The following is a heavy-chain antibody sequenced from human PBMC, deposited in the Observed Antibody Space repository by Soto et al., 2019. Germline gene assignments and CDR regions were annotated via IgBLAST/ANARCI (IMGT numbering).Heavy chain of an antibody. CDR2: ISGSSSTT. CDR1: GFTFSSYA. Sequence: PGGSLRLSCAASGFTFSSYAMNWVRQAPGKGLEWVSVISGSSSTTFYADSVKGRFSISRDNSKKEVYLQMNSLTAEDTALYFYAKGLSPSYYDILTGPDYWGQGTQVTVSS. V-gene: IGHV3-23*01. J-gene: IGHJ4*02. D-gene: IGHD3-9*01. CDR3: AKGLSPSYYDILTGPDY.